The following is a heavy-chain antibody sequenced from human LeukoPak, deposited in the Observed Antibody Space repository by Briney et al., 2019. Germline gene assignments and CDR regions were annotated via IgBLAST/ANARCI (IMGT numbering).Heavy chain of an antibody. CDR3: ARHERDVSLDHAFDI. CDR2: IYYSGST. D-gene: IGHD5-24*01. J-gene: IGHJ3*02. Sequence: SETLSLTCTVSGDSIDSYYWSWIRQPPGKGLEWIGYIYYSGSTSYNPSLKSRVTILVDTSKNQFSLKLRSVTAADTAVYYCARHERDVSLDHAFDIWGQGTMVTVSS. CDR1: GDSIDSYY. V-gene: IGHV4-59*08.